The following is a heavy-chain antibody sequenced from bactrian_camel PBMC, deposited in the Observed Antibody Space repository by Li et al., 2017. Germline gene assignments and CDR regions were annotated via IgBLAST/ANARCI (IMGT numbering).Heavy chain of an antibody. Sequence: QLVESGGGSVQAGGSLRLSCAASGYTDSTNCVAWFRQVPGKGLEWVSTINTAGVKTYYADSVKGRFTISRGNAKNTLYLQMNALKPEDTAVYYCTSRGGSWCRACEPPAGGQGTQVTVS. CDR1: GYTDSTNC. CDR2: INTAGVKT. J-gene: IGHJ4*01. V-gene: IGHV3S1*01. D-gene: IGHD2*01.